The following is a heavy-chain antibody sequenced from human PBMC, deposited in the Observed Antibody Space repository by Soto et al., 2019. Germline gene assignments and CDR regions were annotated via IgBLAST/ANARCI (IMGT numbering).Heavy chain of an antibody. CDR2: IIPIFGTA. V-gene: IGHV1-69*13. Sequence: PVKVSCKASGGTFSSYAISWVRQAPGQGLEWMGGIIPIFGTANYAQKFQGRVTITADESTSTAYMELSSLRSEDTAVYYCARSYSGSYGYAFDIWGQGTMVTVSS. D-gene: IGHD1-26*01. J-gene: IGHJ3*02. CDR3: ARSYSGSYGYAFDI. CDR1: GGTFSSYA.